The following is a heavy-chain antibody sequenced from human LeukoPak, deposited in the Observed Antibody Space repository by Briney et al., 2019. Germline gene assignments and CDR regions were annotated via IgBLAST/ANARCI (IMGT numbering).Heavy chain of an antibody. V-gene: IGHV3-48*03. CDR1: GFTFSSYE. CDR2: ISDSGSAK. Sequence: GGSLRLSRAVSGFTFSSYEMNWVRQAPGKGLEWLSYISDSGSAKYYSDSVKGRFTISRDNGRNSLYLQMNSLRPEDTAVYYCAREAAPVAAAQPDAVDIWGQGTMVSVSS. J-gene: IGHJ3*02. D-gene: IGHD2-15*01. CDR3: AREAAPVAAAQPDAVDI.